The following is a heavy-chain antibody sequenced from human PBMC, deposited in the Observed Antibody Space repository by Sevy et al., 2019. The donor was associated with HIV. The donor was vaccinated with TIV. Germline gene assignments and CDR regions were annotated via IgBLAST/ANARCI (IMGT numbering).Heavy chain of an antibody. D-gene: IGHD2-2*02. J-gene: IGHJ5*02. Sequence: GGSLRLSCAASGFTFSSYSMNWVRQTPGKGLEWVSSISSSSSYIYYADSVKGRFTISRDNAKNSLYLQMNSLRAEDTAVYYCARDVLPTCSSTSCYRGRERGWFDPWGQGTLVTVSS. CDR2: ISSSSSYI. CDR1: GFTFSSYS. V-gene: IGHV3-21*01. CDR3: ARDVLPTCSSTSCYRGRERGWFDP.